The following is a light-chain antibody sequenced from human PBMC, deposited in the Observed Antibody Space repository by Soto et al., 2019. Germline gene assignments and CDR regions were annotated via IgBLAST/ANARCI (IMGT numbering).Light chain of an antibody. CDR2: TAS. CDR1: RSIRTY. J-gene: IGKJ5*01. Sequence: DIQMTQSPSSLSASVGDRVTITYRASRSIRTYVNWYQQKPGQAPNLLIYTASILQSGVPSRFSGWGSRTEFTLTITSLQPEEFATYFCQQSYNTPLTFGQGTRLDIK. V-gene: IGKV1-39*01. CDR3: QQSYNTPLT.